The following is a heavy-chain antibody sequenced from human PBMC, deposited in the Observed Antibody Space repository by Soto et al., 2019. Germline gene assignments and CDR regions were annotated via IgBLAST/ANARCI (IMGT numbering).Heavy chain of an antibody. CDR1: GYTFNTYG. CDR2: ISTYNGKT. J-gene: IGHJ5*02. D-gene: IGHD2-15*01. Sequence: ASVKVSCKASGYTFNTYGISWVRQAPGQGLVWMGWISTYNGKTYYAQNFQGRVTMTTDTSTSTAYMELRSLRSDDTAVYFCARDFCSGGSCYYNWIDPWGQGTLVTVSS. V-gene: IGHV1-18*01. CDR3: ARDFCSGGSCYYNWIDP.